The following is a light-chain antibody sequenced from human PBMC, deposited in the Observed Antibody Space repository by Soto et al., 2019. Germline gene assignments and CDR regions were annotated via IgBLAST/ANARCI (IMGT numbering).Light chain of an antibody. CDR1: RSDIGSYNY. CDR3: ISYTGSSTSYV. CDR2: GVS. J-gene: IGLJ1*01. Sequence: QSVLTQPASVSGSPGQSITISCSGTRSDIGSYNYVAWCQQFPGKTPKILIYGVSNRPSGVSSRFSGSKSGNTASLTISGLQAEDEADYYCISYTGSSTSYVLGSGTKVTVL. V-gene: IGLV2-14*01.